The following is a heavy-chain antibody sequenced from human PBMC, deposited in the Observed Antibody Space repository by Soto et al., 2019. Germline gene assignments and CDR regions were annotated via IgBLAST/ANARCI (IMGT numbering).Heavy chain of an antibody. CDR3: ARAGVTVRGVITYYYYGMDV. J-gene: IGHJ6*02. Sequence: SETLSLTCAVYGGSFSGYYWSWIRQPPGKGLEWIGEINHSGSTNYNPSLKSRATISVDTSKNQFSLKLSSVTAADTAVYYCARAGVTVRGVITYYYYGMDVWGQGTTVTVSS. V-gene: IGHV4-34*01. D-gene: IGHD3-10*01. CDR2: INHSGST. CDR1: GGSFSGYY.